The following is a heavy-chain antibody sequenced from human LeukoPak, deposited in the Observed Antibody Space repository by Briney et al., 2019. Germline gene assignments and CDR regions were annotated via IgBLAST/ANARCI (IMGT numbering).Heavy chain of an antibody. Sequence: ASVKVSCKASGYTFTGYYMHWVQQAPGQGLEWMGWINPNSGGTNYAQKFQGRVTMTRDTSISTAYMELSRLRSDDTAVYYCATRRIAAAGIDDYWGQGTLVTVSS. J-gene: IGHJ4*02. CDR2: INPNSGGT. CDR3: ATRRIAAAGIDDY. D-gene: IGHD6-13*01. V-gene: IGHV1-2*02. CDR1: GYTFTGYY.